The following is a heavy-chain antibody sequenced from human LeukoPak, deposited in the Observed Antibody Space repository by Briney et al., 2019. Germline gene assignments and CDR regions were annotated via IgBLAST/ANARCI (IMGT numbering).Heavy chain of an antibody. CDR2: IQYDGSSE. CDR1: GFSLSRYW. V-gene: IGHV3-30*02. CDR3: AKDQTSSYCPDY. Sequence: QPGGSLRLSCAASGFSLSRYWMSWVRQAPGKGLEWVSVIQYDGSSEFYAASVRGRFTISRDNSKNTLFLQMNTLTTEDTAVYYCAKDQTSSYCPDYWGQGTLVTVSS. J-gene: IGHJ4*02. D-gene: IGHD3-10*01.